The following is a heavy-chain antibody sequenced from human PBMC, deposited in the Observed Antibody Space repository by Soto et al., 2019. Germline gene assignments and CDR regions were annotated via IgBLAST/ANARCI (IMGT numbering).Heavy chain of an antibody. Sequence: SVKVSCKASGGTFSSYAISWVRPAPGQGLEWMGGIIPIFGTANYAQKFQGRVTITADESTSTAYMELSSLRSEDTAVYYCARGREAAAGNWFDPWGQGTLVTVSP. CDR1: GGTFSSYA. CDR2: IIPIFGTA. D-gene: IGHD6-13*01. J-gene: IGHJ5*02. CDR3: ARGREAAAGNWFDP. V-gene: IGHV1-69*13.